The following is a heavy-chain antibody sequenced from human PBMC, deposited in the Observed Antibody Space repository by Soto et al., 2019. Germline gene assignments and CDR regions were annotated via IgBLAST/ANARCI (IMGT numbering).Heavy chain of an antibody. D-gene: IGHD3-10*01. V-gene: IGHV3-48*02. J-gene: IGHJ3*02. Sequence: GGSLRLSCAASGFTFSSYAMSWVRQAPGKGLEWVSYISSSSSTIYYADSVKGRFTISRDNAKNSLYLQMNSLRDEDTAVYYCARRYYGSGSMNAFDIWGQGTMVTVSS. CDR1: GFTFSSYA. CDR2: ISSSSSTI. CDR3: ARRYYGSGSMNAFDI.